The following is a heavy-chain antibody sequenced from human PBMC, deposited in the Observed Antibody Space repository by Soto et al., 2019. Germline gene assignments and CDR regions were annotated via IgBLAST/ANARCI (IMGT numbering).Heavy chain of an antibody. CDR2: IYYSGST. CDR1: GGSIISYY. Sequence: QVQLQESGPGLVKPSETLSLTCTVSGGSIISYYWSWIRQPPGKGLEWIGYIYYSGSTNYNPSLKSRVTISVDTSKNQFSLKLSSVTAADTAVYYCAIDLRLDYWGQGTLVTVSS. D-gene: IGHD4-17*01. J-gene: IGHJ4*02. CDR3: AIDLRLDY. V-gene: IGHV4-59*01.